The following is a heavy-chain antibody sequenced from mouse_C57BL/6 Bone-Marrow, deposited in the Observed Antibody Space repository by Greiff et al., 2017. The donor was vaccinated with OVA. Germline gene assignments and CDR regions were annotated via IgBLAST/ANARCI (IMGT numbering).Heavy chain of an antibody. J-gene: IGHJ2*01. CDR2: IDPSDSET. CDR1: GYTFTSYW. V-gene: IGHV1-52*01. Sequence: QVHVKQPGAELVKPGASVKLSCKASGYTFTSYWMHWVKQRPIQGLEWIGNIDPSDSETHYNQKFKDKATLTVDKSSSTAYMQLSSLTSEDSAVYYCAREWFDYWGQGTTLTVSS. CDR3: AREWFDY.